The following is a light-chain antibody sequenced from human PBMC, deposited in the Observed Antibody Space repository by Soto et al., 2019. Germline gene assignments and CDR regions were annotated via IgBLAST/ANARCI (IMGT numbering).Light chain of an antibody. J-gene: IGKJ5*01. CDR1: QSISSW. V-gene: IGKV1-5*03. CDR3: QQYHNWPPIT. CDR2: KAS. Sequence: DIQMTQSPSTLSASVGDRVTITCRASQSISSWLAWYQQRPWKAPKLLIYKASTLKSGVPSRFSGSGSGTEFTLTISSLQSEDFAVYYCQQYHNWPPITFGQGTRLEIK.